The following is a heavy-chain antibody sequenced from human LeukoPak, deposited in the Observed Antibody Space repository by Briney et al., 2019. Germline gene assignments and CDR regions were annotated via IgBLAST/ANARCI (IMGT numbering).Heavy chain of an antibody. D-gene: IGHD4-17*01. Sequence: GGSLRLSCAASGFTFSSYAMHWVRQAPGKGLEWVAVISYDGSNKYYADSVKGRFTISRDNSKNTLYLQMNSLRAEDTAVYYCARDLRKTTVTLTAYNWFDPWGQGTLVTVSS. CDR1: GFTFSSYA. CDR3: ARDLRKTTVTLTAYNWFDP. CDR2: ISYDGSNK. J-gene: IGHJ5*02. V-gene: IGHV3-30*04.